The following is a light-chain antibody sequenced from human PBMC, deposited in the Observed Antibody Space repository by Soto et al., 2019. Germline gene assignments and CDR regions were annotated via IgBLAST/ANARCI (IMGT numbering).Light chain of an antibody. CDR1: QSLLYSSNNKNY. Sequence: DIVMTQSPDSLPVSLGERATINCKSSQSLLYSSNNKNYLAWYQQKPGQPPKLLIFWASTRESGVPDRFSGSGSGTDFTLTISRLQAEDVAVDYCQQYYYPPYSFGQGTKLEIK. V-gene: IGKV4-1*01. CDR2: WAS. CDR3: QQYYYPPYS. J-gene: IGKJ2*03.